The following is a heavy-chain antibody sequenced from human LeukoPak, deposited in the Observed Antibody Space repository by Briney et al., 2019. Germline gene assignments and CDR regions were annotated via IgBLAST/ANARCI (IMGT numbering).Heavy chain of an antibody. CDR1: GFTFSDYY. D-gene: IGHD3-22*01. Sequence: PGGSLRLSCAASGFTFSDYYMSWIRQAPGKGLEWVSYISSSGSTIYYADSVKGRFTISRDNAKNSLYLQMNSLRAEDTAVYYCARGQMYYYDSSGEPTDYFDYWGQGTLVTVSS. V-gene: IGHV3-11*01. CDR3: ARGQMYYYDSSGEPTDYFDY. J-gene: IGHJ4*02. CDR2: ISSSGSTI.